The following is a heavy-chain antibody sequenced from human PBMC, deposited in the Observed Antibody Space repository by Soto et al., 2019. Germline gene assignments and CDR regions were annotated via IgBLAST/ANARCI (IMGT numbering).Heavy chain of an antibody. CDR1: GGSISSSSYY. CDR2: IYYSGST. J-gene: IGHJ4*02. CDR3: ARTVLRYFEGYFDY. V-gene: IGHV4-39*01. Sequence: QLQLQESGPGLVKPSETLSLTCTVSGGSISSSSYYWGWIRQPPGKGLEWIGSIYYSGSTYYNPSLKSRVTISVDTSKNQFSLKLSSVTAADTAVYYCARTVLRYFEGYFDYWGQGTLVTVSS. D-gene: IGHD3-9*01.